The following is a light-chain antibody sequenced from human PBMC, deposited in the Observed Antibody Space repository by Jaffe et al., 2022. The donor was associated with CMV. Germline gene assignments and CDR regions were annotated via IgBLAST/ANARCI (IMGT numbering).Light chain of an antibody. J-gene: IGKJ1*01. CDR2: GAS. V-gene: IGKV3-15*01. Sequence: EIVMTQSPATLSVSPGERATLSCRASQSVFSNLAWYQQKPGQAPRLLIYGASTRATGIPARFSGSGSGTEFTLTISSLQSEDFATYYCQQYNNWPPWTLGQGTKVEIK. CDR1: QSVFSN. CDR3: QQYNNWPPWT.